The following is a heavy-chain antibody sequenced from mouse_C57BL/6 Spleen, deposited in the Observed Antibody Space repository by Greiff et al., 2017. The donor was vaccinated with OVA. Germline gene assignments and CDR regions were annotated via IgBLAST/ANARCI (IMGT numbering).Heavy chain of an antibody. J-gene: IGHJ1*03. CDR2: IDPSDSYT. CDR3: AKRMIDGYYWDIDV. V-gene: IGHV1-50*01. CDR1: GYTFTSYW. Sequence: QVQLQQPGAELVKPGASVKLSCKASGYTFTSYWMQWVKQRPGQGLEWIGEIDPSDSYTNYNQKFKGKATLTVDQSSSTAYMQLSSLTSEDSAVYYGAKRMIDGYYWDIDVWGTGTTVTVSS. D-gene: IGHD2-3*01.